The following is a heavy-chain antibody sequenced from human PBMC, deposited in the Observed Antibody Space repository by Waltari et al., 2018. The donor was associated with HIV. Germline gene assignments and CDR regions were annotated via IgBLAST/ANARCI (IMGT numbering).Heavy chain of an antibody. CDR2: IYPGDSDT. D-gene: IGHD3-22*01. Sequence: EVQLVQSGAEVKTTGESLKVSCKGSGYSFTSHWTGWVPQMPGKGPEWMGIIYPGDSDTRYSPSFQGQVTISADKSISTAYLQWSSLKASDTAMYYCATYDSSGTQGDYWGQGTLVTVSS. J-gene: IGHJ4*02. CDR1: GYSFTSHW. CDR3: ATYDSSGTQGDY. V-gene: IGHV5-51*01.